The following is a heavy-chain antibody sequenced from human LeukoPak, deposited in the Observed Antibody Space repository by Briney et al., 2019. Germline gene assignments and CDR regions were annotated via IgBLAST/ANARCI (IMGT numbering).Heavy chain of an antibody. Sequence: PGGSLRLSCAASGFTFSIYEMNWVRQAPGQGLEWVSYISTGGSTIYYADSVKGRFTISRDNAKNSLYLQMNSLRAEDTAVYYCAREIKDMTAAHFDYWGQGTLVTVSS. CDR1: GFTFSIYE. J-gene: IGHJ4*02. CDR3: AREIKDMTAAHFDY. V-gene: IGHV3-48*03. D-gene: IGHD2-15*01. CDR2: ISTGGSTI.